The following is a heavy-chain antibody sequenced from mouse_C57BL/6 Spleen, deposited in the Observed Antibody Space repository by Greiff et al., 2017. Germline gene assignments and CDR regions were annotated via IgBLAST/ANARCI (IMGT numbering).Heavy chain of an antibody. D-gene: IGHD1-1*01. Sequence: VKLQESGPGLVKPSQSLSLTCSVTGYSITSCYYWNWIRQFPGNKLEWMGYISYDGSNNYNPSLKNRISITRDTSKNQFFLKLNSVTTEDTATYYCAREGDYYGSSSAMDYWGQGTSVTVSS. CDR3: AREGDYYGSSSAMDY. J-gene: IGHJ4*01. V-gene: IGHV3-6*01. CDR1: GYSITSCYY. CDR2: ISYDGSN.